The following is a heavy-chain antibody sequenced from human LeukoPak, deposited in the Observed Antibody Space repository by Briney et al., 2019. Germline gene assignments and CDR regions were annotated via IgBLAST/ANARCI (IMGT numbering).Heavy chain of an antibody. D-gene: IGHD1-26*01. Sequence: SETLSLTCIVSGGSISSSNYYWGWIRQSPGKGLEWIGSIYSRGSTYYNPSLKSRVIVSSDMSKNQFSLMLNSVTAADTAVYYCARMGGVAWGFDYWGQGTLVTVSS. CDR1: GGSISSSNYY. V-gene: IGHV4-39*07. CDR3: ARMGGVAWGFDY. J-gene: IGHJ4*02. CDR2: IYSRGST.